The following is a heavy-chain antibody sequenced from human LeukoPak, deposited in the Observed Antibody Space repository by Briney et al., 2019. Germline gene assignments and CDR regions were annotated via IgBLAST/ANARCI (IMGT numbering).Heavy chain of an antibody. J-gene: IGHJ3*02. CDR3: AKSFAPYPVRAFDI. V-gene: IGHV3-23*01. D-gene: IGHD3-3*01. CDR2: ISGSGGST. Sequence: GGSQRLSCAASGSTFSSYAMSWVRQAPGKGLEWVSAISGSGGSTYYADSVKGRFTISRDNSKNTLYLQMNSLRAEDTAVYYCAKSFAPYPVRAFDIWGQGTMVTVSS. CDR1: GSTFSSYA.